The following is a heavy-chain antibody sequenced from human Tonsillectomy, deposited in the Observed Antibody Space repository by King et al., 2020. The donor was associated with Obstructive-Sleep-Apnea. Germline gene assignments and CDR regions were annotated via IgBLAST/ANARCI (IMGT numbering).Heavy chain of an antibody. Sequence: QLQESGPGLVKPSETLSLTCTVSGGSISSSSYYWGWIRQPPGKGLEWIGSIYYSGSTFYNPSLKSRVTISVDTSKNQFSLNLSSVTAADTAVYYCASDPYLITYFDYWGQGTLVTVSS. D-gene: IGHD2/OR15-2a*01. CDR2: IYYSGST. V-gene: IGHV4-39*07. CDR3: ASDPYLITYFDY. J-gene: IGHJ4*02. CDR1: GGSISSSSYY.